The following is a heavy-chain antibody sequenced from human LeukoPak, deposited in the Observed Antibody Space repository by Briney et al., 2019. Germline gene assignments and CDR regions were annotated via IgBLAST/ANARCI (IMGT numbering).Heavy chain of an antibody. CDR2: IYYSGTT. CDR3: ARHGYSGSYYDFDY. Sequence: SETLSLTCSASDGSISSSPYYWGWIRQPPGKGLEWIGTIYYSGTTYYNPSLKSRVTISVDTSKNQFSLRLGSVTAADTAVYYCARHGYSGSYYDFDYWGQGTLVTVSS. J-gene: IGHJ4*02. V-gene: IGHV4-39*01. CDR1: DGSISSSPYY. D-gene: IGHD1-26*01.